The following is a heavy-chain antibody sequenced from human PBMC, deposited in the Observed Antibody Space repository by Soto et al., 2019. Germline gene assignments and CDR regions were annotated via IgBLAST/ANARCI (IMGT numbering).Heavy chain of an antibody. J-gene: IGHJ6*02. V-gene: IGHV1-46*01. CDR3: ARERRYYDFWSGYYSGVYYGMDV. Sequence: ASVKVSCKASGYTFTSYYMHWVRQAPGQGLEWMGIINPSGGSTSYAQKFQGRVTMTRDTSTSTVYMELSSLRSEDTAVYYCARERRYYDFWSGYYSGVYYGMDVWGQGTTVTVSS. CDR1: GYTFTSYY. D-gene: IGHD3-3*01. CDR2: INPSGGST.